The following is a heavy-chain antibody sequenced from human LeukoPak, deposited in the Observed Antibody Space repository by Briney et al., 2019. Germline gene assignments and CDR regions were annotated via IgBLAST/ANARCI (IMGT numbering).Heavy chain of an antibody. D-gene: IGHD3-22*01. CDR1: GFTFSSYA. V-gene: IGHV3-64*01. J-gene: IGHJ5*02. CDR3: ARVYGEDYYDSSGYYYASNWFDP. CDR2: ISSNGGST. Sequence: TGGSLRLSFAASGFTFSSYAMHWVRQAPGKGLEYVSAISSNGGSTYYANSVKGRFTISRDNSKNTLYLQMGSLRAEDMAVYYCARVYGEDYYDSSGYYYASNWFDPWGQGTLVTVSS.